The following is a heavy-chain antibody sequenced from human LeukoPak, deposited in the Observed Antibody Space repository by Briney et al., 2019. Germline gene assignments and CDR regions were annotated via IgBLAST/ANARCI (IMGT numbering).Heavy chain of an antibody. Sequence: SETLSLTCAVYGGSFSGYYWSWIRQPPGKGLEWIGEINHSGSTNYNPSLKSRVTISVDTSKNQFSLKLSSVTAANTAVYYCARGTPGRITMIVVVKITKIFDYWGQGTLVTVSS. CDR2: INHSGST. CDR3: ARGTPGRITMIVVVKITKIFDY. J-gene: IGHJ4*02. V-gene: IGHV4-34*01. D-gene: IGHD3-22*01. CDR1: GGSFSGYY.